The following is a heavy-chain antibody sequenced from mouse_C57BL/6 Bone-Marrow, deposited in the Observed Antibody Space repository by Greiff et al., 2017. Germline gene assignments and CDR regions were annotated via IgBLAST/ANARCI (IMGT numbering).Heavy chain of an antibody. Sequence: VQLVESGAELMKPGASVKFSCKATGYTFTGYWIEWVKQRPGHGLEWIGEIFPGSGSTNYNEKFKGKATVTADTSSNAAYMQLSSLTTENSALFYFASMYCDSNQVPYFDYWGQGTTLTVSS. J-gene: IGHJ2*01. V-gene: IGHV1-9*01. CDR3: ASMYCDSNQVPYFDY. D-gene: IGHD2-5*01. CDR2: IFPGSGST. CDR1: GYTFTGYW.